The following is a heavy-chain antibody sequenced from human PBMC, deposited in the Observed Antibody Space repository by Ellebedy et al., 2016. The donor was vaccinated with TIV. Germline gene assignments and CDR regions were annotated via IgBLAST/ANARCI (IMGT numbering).Heavy chain of an antibody. D-gene: IGHD2-2*01. CDR1: GGSISSGSYY. CDR2: IYTSGST. J-gene: IGHJ5*02. CDR3: ARVGGIVVVPAAVWNWFDP. Sequence: SETLSLXXTVSGGSISSGSYYWSWIRQPAGKGLEWIGRIYTSGSTNYNPSLKSRVTMSVDTSKNQFSLKLSSVTAADTAVYYCARVGGIVVVPAAVWNWFDPWGQGTLVTVSS. V-gene: IGHV4-61*02.